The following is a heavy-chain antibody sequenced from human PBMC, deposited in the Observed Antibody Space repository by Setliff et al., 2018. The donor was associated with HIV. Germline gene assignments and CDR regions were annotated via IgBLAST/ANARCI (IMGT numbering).Heavy chain of an antibody. CDR3: VKGVEYGDYGSDY. CDR2: ISWDGGST. D-gene: IGHD4-17*01. J-gene: IGHJ4*02. V-gene: IGHV3-43*01. CDR1: GFTFDDYT. Sequence: PGGSLRLSCAASGFTFDDYTMHWVRQAPGKGLEWVSLISWDGGSTYYADSVKGRFTISRDNSKNSLYLQMNSLRTEDTALYYCVKGVEYGDYGSDYWGQGTLVTVSS.